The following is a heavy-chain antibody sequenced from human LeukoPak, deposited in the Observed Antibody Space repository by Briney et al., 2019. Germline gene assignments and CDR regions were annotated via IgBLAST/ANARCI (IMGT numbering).Heavy chain of an antibody. CDR2: IYISGST. CDR3: ARELGSSTSRPIDC. Sequence: SETLSLTCTVSGGSISSYFWSWIRQPAGKGLEWMGRIYISGSTNYNPSLKSRVTISVDTSKNQFSLNLSSVTAADTAVYYCARELGSSTSRPIDCWGQGTLVTVSS. V-gene: IGHV4-4*07. CDR1: GGSISSYF. D-gene: IGHD2-2*01. J-gene: IGHJ4*02.